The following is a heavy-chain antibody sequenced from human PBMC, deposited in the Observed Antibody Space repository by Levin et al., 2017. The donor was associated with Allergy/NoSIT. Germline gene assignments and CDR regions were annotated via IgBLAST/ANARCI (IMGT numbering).Heavy chain of an antibody. CDR1: GYTFTSYG. CDR2: ISAYNGNT. J-gene: IGHJ5*02. Sequence: GESLKISCKASGYTFTSYGISWVRQAPGQGLEWMGWISAYNGNTNYAQKLQGRVTMTTDTSTSTAYMELRSLRSDDTAVYYCARGLFYGDYVGYWFDPWGQGTLVTVSS. CDR3: ARGLFYGDYVGYWFDP. V-gene: IGHV1-18*01. D-gene: IGHD4-17*01.